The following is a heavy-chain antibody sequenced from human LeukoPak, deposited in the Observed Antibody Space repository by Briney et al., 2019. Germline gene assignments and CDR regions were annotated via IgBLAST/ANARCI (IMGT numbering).Heavy chain of an antibody. CDR2: ISSSSSTI. Sequence: GGSLRLSCAASGFTFSSYSMNWVRQAPGKGLEWVSYISSSSSTIYYADSVKGRFTISRDNAKNSLYLQMNSLRAEDTAVYYCARVRGEGIAAARPFDYWGQGTLVTVSS. V-gene: IGHV3-48*04. CDR1: GFTFSSYS. D-gene: IGHD6-13*01. CDR3: ARVRGEGIAAARPFDY. J-gene: IGHJ4*02.